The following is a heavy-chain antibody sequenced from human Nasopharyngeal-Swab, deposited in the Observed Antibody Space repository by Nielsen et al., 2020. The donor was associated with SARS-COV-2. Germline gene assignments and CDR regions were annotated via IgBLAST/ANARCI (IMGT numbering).Heavy chain of an antibody. D-gene: IGHD3-22*01. CDR2: IYPGDSDT. V-gene: IGHV5-51*01. CDR1: GYSFTSYW. CDR3: ARHPHYYDSSGYRGMDV. J-gene: IGHJ6*02. Sequence: GESLKISCKGSGYSFTSYWIGWVRQIPGKGLEWMGIIYPGDSDTRYSPSFQGQVTISADKSISTAYLQWSSLKASDTAMYYCARHPHYYDSSGYRGMDVWGQGTTVTVSS.